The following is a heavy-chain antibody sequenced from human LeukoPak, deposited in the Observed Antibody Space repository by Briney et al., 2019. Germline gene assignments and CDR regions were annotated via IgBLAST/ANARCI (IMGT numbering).Heavy chain of an antibody. CDR3: AKDQKSIAATGYDY. CDR2: ISGSGGST. V-gene: IGHV3-23*01. D-gene: IGHD6-13*01. Sequence: PGGSLRLSCAASGFTSANYAMSWVRPGPGKGLEWVSTISGSGGSTYYADSVKGRFTISRDNSKNTLFLQMNRLRADDTAVYFCAKDQKSIAATGYDYWGQGTLVTVSS. CDR1: GFTSANYA. J-gene: IGHJ4*02.